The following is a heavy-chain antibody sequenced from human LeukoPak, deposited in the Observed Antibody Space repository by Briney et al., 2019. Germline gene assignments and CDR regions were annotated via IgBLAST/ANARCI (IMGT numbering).Heavy chain of an antibody. CDR1: GFTFSSYG. CDR2: ISYDGSNK. D-gene: IGHD2-21*02. J-gene: IGHJ4*02. CDR3: ANLNCGGDCAAFDY. Sequence: GRSLRLSCAASGFTFSSYGMHWVRQVPGKGLEWVAVISYDGSNKYYADSVKGRFTISRDNSKNTLYLQMNSLRAEDTAVYYCANLNCGGDCAAFDYWGQGTLVTVSS. V-gene: IGHV3-30*18.